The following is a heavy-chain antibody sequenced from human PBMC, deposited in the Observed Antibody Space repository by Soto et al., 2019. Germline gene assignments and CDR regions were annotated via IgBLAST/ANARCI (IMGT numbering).Heavy chain of an antibody. CDR1: GFTFSSHA. J-gene: IGHJ4*02. Sequence: EVQLLESGGGLVQPGRSLRHSCTASGFTFSSHAMTWVRQAPGKGLEWVSGLSDSGDSIYYADSVKGRFTIYRDNSMNTLYLQMNTLRVEDTAVYYCAKVSSSWYAGFFDLWGQGTLVTVSS. CDR3: AKVSSSWYAGFFDL. V-gene: IGHV3-23*01. D-gene: IGHD6-13*01. CDR2: LSDSGDSI.